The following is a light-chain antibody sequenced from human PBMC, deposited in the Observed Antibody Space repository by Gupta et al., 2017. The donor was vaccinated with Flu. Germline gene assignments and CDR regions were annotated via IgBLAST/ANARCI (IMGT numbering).Light chain of an antibody. CDR1: SGSFTGNY. V-gene: IGLV6-57*03. Sequence: FILPQPHSVSESPGKTVTISCTRSSGSFTGNYVTWYQQRPDSAPTTLIYAVNKRHSGGPDRISGSIDSSSNAASLTISGRKKEDEADYYSQSYDSSNPWVFGGGTKLTVL. CDR2: AVN. J-gene: IGLJ3*02. CDR3: QSYDSSNPWV.